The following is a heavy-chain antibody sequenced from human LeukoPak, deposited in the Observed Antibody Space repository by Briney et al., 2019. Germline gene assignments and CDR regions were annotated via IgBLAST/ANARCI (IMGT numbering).Heavy chain of an antibody. Sequence: NSGGALRLSCAASGFTFNNAWMSWVRQAPGKGLEWVGRIKSKTDGGTTDYAAPVKGRFTISRDDSKNTLYLQMNSLKTEDTAVYYCTTAGCYDFWSGAGDCQRLRDVWGKGTTVTVSS. CDR3: TTAGCYDFWSGAGDCQRLRDV. V-gene: IGHV3-15*01. J-gene: IGHJ6*04. CDR2: IKSKTDGGTT. CDR1: GFTFNNAW. D-gene: IGHD3-3*01.